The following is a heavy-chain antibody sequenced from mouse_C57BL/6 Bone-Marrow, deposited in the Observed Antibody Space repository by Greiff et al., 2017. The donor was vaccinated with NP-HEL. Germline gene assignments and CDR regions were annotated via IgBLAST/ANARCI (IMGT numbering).Heavy chain of an antibody. V-gene: IGHV1-82*01. CDR1: GYAFSSSW. CDR3: ARSGTYYAMDY. Sequence: QVQLQQSGPELVKPGASVKISCKASGYAFSSSWMNWVKQRPGKGLEWIGRLYPGDGDTNYNGKFKGKATLTADKSSSTAYMQLSSLTSEDSAVYFCARSGTYYAMDYWGQGTSVTVSS. D-gene: IGHD4-1*01. CDR2: LYPGDGDT. J-gene: IGHJ4*01.